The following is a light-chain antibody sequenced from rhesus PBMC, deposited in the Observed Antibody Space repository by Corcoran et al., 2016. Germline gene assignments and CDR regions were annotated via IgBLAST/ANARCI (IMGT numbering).Light chain of an antibody. CDR1: SSDIGGYNN. Sequence: QSAPTQPPSVSGSPGQSVTISCTGTSSDIGGYNNVSWYQQHPGKAPKLMIYGVSNRPSGVSDRFSGSKSGHTASLTISGRQAEDEADYYCCSYTTSSTYIFGAGTRLIVL. CDR3: CSYTTSSTYI. V-gene: IGLV2S7*01. CDR2: GVS. J-gene: IGLJ1*01.